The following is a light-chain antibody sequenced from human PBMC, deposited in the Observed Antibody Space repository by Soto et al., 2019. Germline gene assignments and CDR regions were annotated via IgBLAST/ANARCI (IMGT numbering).Light chain of an antibody. CDR1: QSVSSNF. CDR2: GAS. J-gene: IGKJ5*01. Sequence: IVLTQSPGTLSLSPWERATLSCRASQSVSSNFLAWYQQKPGQAPRLLIYGASTRATGIPDRFSGSGSGTDFTLTVSRLEPEDFAVYYCQQYGSSPWITFGQGTRLEIK. CDR3: QQYGSSPWIT. V-gene: IGKV3-20*01.